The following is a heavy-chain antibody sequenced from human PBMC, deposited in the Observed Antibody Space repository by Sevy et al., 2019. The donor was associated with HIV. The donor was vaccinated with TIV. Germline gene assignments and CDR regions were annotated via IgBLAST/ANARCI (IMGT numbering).Heavy chain of an antibody. CDR3: TKESLRGTYIRGDFDH. CDR1: GGSFQTFG. Sequence: WGSLRLSCSAFGGSFQTFGMHWIRQAPGKGPEWLAVISSDGINHNYAASVKGRFTIYRDNSKSLLFLQMNSLTPNDTAVYFCTKESLRGTYIRGDFDHWGQGTLVTVSS. CDR2: ISSDGINH. V-gene: IGHV3-30*18. D-gene: IGHD3-10*02. J-gene: IGHJ4*02.